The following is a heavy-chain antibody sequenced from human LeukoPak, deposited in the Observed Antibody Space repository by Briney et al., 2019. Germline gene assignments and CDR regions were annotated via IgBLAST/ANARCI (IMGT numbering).Heavy chain of an antibody. CDR1: GGSISSYY. V-gene: IGHV4-59*01. CDR3: AKERNLKYYYDSGFDY. D-gene: IGHD3-22*01. J-gene: IGHJ4*02. CDR2: IYYSGST. Sequence: PSETLSLTCTVSGGSISSYYWSWIRQPPGKGLEWIGYIYYSGSTNYNPSLKSRVTISVDTSKNQFSLKLSSVTAADTAVYYCAKERNLKYYYDSGFDYWGQGTLVTVSS.